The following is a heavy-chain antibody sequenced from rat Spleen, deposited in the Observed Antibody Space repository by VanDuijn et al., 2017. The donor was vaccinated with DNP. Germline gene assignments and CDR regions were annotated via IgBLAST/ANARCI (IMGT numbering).Heavy chain of an antibody. V-gene: IGHV5S23*01. CDR1: GFTFSDYN. Sequence: EVQLVESGGGLVQPGRSLKLSCAASGFTFSDYNMAWVRQAPKKGLEWVASINTDGGSTYYPDSVKGRFTISRDNAKNTLYLQMNSLRSEDTATYYCARGNYGGYSGWFASWGQGTLVTVSS. D-gene: IGHD1-11*01. J-gene: IGHJ3*01. CDR2: INTDGGST. CDR3: ARGNYGGYSGWFAS.